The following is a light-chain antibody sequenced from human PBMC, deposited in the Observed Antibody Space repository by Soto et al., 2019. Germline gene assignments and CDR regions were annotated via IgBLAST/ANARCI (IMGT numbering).Light chain of an antibody. CDR3: GTWDSSLSVVV. V-gene: IGLV2-8*01. J-gene: IGLJ2*01. Sequence: QSALTQPPSASGSPGQSVAISCTGTSSDVGGYNYVSWYQQHPGKAPKLMIYEVNKRPSGVPDRFSGSKSGNTASLTVSGLQAEDEADYYCGTWDSSLSVVVFGGGTKVTVL. CDR2: EVN. CDR1: SSDVGGYNY.